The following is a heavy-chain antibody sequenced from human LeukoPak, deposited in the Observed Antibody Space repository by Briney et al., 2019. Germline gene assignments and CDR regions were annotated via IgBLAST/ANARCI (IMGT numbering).Heavy chain of an antibody. D-gene: IGHD4-17*01. CDR2: ISSSGSTI. J-gene: IGHJ4*02. CDR3: ARVLMTINYDSGDTLDY. CDR1: GFTFGDYA. Sequence: GGSLRLSCTASGFTFGDYAMSWFRQAPGKGLEWVSYISSSGSTIYYADSVKGRFTISRDNAKNSLYLQMNSLRAEDTAVYYCARVLMTINYDSGDTLDYWGQGTLVTVSS. V-gene: IGHV3-48*03.